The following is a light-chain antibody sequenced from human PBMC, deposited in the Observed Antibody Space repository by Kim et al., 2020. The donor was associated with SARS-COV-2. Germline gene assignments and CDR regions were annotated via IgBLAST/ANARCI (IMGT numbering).Light chain of an antibody. V-gene: IGLV3-21*04. J-gene: IGLJ3*02. CDR3: QVWDSSSDRPV. Sequence: SYELTQPPSVSVAPGKTARITCGGNNIGSKSVHWYQQKPRQAPVLVIYYDSDRPSGIPERFSGSNSGNTATLTISRVEAGDEADYCCQVWDSSSDRPVFG. CDR2: YDS. CDR1: NIGSKS.